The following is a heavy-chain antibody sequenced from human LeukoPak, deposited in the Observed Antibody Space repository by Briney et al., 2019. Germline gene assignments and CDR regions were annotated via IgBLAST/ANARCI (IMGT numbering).Heavy chain of an antibody. J-gene: IGHJ4*02. D-gene: IGHD3-22*01. CDR1: GGSISSGDYY. CDR3: ARGIRGSGYRSLGY. CDR2: IYYSGST. Sequence: SETLSLTCTVSGGSISSGDYYWSWIRQPPGKGLEWIGYIYYSGSTYYNPSLKSRVTISVDTSKNQFSLKLSSVTAADTAVYYCARGIRGSGYRSLGYWGQGTLVTVSS. V-gene: IGHV4-30-4*01.